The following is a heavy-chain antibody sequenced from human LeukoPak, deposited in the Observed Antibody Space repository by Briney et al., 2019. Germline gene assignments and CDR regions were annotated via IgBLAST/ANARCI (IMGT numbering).Heavy chain of an antibody. D-gene: IGHD1-1*01. Sequence: ASVKVSCKASGYTFTGYYMHWVRQAPGQGLEWMGWINTNTGNPTYAQGFTGRFVFSLDTPVSTAYLQISSLKAEDTAVYYCARDWGGWNQAYWGQGTLVTVSS. CDR1: GYTFTGYY. CDR3: ARDWGGWNQAY. J-gene: IGHJ4*02. CDR2: INTNTGNP. V-gene: IGHV7-4-1*02.